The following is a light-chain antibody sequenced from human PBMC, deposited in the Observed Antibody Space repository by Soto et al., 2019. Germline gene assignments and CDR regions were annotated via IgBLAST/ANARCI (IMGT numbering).Light chain of an antibody. Sequence: QSALTQPASVSGSPGQSITITCTGTSSDVGGYNYVSWYQHHPGKAPKLMIYDVSDRPSGVSNRFSGSKSVNTASLTISGLQAEDEADYYCSSYAINTWVFGGGIKVTVL. CDR3: SSYAINTWV. CDR1: SSDVGGYNY. V-gene: IGLV2-14*03. CDR2: DVS. J-gene: IGLJ3*02.